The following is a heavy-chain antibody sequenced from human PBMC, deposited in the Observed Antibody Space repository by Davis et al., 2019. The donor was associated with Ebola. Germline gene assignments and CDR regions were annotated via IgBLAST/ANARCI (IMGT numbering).Heavy chain of an antibody. CDR3: AKDTPDQAIVADAFDI. CDR2: IRSKANKYAT. J-gene: IGHJ3*02. D-gene: IGHD3-22*01. Sequence: GGSLRLSCAASGFSISDSAMDWVRQSPGKGLKWVGRIRSKANKYATEYAASVQGRFTISRDDSKNTLYLQMNSLRAEDTAVYYCAKDTPDQAIVADAFDIWGQGTMVTVSS. CDR1: GFSISDSA. V-gene: IGHV3-73*01.